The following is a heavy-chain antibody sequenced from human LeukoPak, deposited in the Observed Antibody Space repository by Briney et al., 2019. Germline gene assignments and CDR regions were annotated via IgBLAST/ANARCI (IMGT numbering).Heavy chain of an antibody. V-gene: IGHV1-24*01. CDR1: GYTLTELS. D-gene: IGHD1-26*01. J-gene: IGHJ4*02. CDR2: FDPEDGET. CDR3: ATLNVGGQPVDH. Sequence: ASVKVSCKVSGYTLTELSMHWVRQAPGKGLEWMGGFDPEDGETIYAQKFQGRVTMTEDTSTDTAYMGLSSLRSEDTAVYYCATLNVGGQPVDHWGQGTLVTVSS.